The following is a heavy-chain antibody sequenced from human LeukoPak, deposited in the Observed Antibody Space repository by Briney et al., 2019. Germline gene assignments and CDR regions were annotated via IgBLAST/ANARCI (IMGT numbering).Heavy chain of an antibody. D-gene: IGHD3-22*01. CDR1: GFTFDDYA. J-gene: IGHJ4*02. Sequence: PGGSLRLSCAASGFTFDDYAMHWVRQAPGKGLEWVSLISWGGGSTYYADSVKGRFTISRDNSKNSLYLQMNSLRAEDTALYYCAKDADSSGYYDFCFDYWGQGTLVTVSS. CDR3: AKDADSSGYYDFCFDY. CDR2: ISWGGGST. V-gene: IGHV3-43D*03.